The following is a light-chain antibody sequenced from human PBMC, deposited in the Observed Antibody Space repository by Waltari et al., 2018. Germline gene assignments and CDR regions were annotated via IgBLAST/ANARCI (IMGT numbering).Light chain of an antibody. Sequence: DIQMTQSPSSLSASVGDRVTITCQASQDISTYLNWYQQKPGKAPKLLIYDASNLETGVPSRFSGSGAGTDYTFTISSLQPEDIATYYCQQYDKITPLFRLTFGGGTKVEIK. CDR1: QDISTY. CDR2: DAS. J-gene: IGKJ4*01. CDR3: QQYDKITPLFRLT. V-gene: IGKV1-33*01.